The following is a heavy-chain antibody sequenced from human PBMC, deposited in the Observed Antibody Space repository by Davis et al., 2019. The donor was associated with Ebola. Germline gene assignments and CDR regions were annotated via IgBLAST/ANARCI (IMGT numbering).Heavy chain of an antibody. D-gene: IGHD6-19*01. CDR1: GFTVSSNY. V-gene: IGHV3-53*01. CDR2: IYSGGST. Sequence: GESLKISCAASGFTVSSNYMSWVRQAPGKGLEWVSVIYSGGSTYYADSVKGRFTISRDNSKNTLYLQMNSLRAEDTAVYYCTTRLVNHFDYWGQGTLVTVSS. CDR3: TTRLVNHFDY. J-gene: IGHJ4*02.